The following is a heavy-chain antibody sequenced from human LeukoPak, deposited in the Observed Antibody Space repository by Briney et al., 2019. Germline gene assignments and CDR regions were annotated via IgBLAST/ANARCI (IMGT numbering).Heavy chain of an antibody. V-gene: IGHV4-61*02. Sequence: SQTLSLTCTVSGGSISSGSYYWSWIRQPAGKGLEWIGRIYTSGSTNYNPSLKSRVTISVDTSKNQFSLKLSSVTAADTAVYYCARTFGSGWSLFDYWGQGTLVTVSS. J-gene: IGHJ4*02. CDR1: GGSISSGSYY. CDR3: ARTFGSGWSLFDY. CDR2: IYTSGST. D-gene: IGHD6-19*01.